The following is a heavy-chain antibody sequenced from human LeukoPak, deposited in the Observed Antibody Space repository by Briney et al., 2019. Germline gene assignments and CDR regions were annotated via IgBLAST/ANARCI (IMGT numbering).Heavy chain of an antibody. CDR1: GFTFSSYA. J-gene: IGHJ3*02. CDR2: ISYDGSNK. D-gene: IGHD3-22*01. V-gene: IGHV3-30*04. Sequence: GGSLRLSCAASGFTFSSYAMHWVRQAPGKGLEWVAVISYDGSNKYYADSVKGRFTISRDNSKNTLYLQMNSLRAEDTAVYYCARDSDDSSGYYASDAFDIWGQGTMVTVSS. CDR3: ARDSDDSSGYYASDAFDI.